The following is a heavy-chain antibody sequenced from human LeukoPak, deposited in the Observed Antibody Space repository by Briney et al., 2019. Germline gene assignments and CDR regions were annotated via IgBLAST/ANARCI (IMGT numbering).Heavy chain of an antibody. CDR1: GFTFSDYY. Sequence: PGGSLRLSCAASGFTFSDYYMGWIRQAPRKGLEWVSYIRGSGGDIHYADSVKGRFTISRDNAKSSLYLQMNSLRAEDTAVYYCARDLVAAGLFFDYWGQGTLVTVSS. V-gene: IGHV3-11*04. CDR3: ARDLVAAGLFFDY. CDR2: IRGSGGDI. D-gene: IGHD6-13*01. J-gene: IGHJ4*02.